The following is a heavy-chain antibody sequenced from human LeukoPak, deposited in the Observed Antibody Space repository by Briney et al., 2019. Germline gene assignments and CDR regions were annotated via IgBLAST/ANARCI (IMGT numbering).Heavy chain of an antibody. Sequence: SETLSLTCTVSGGSISSYYWSWIRRPAGKGLEWIGRIYPSGSTNYNPSLKSRVTMSVDTSKNQFSLKLSSVTAADTAVYYCARDLPKSITMIVVDKTNDAFDIWRQGTMVTVSS. D-gene: IGHD3-22*01. CDR1: GGSISSYY. CDR2: IYPSGST. CDR3: ARDLPKSITMIVVDKTNDAFDI. V-gene: IGHV4-4*07. J-gene: IGHJ3*02.